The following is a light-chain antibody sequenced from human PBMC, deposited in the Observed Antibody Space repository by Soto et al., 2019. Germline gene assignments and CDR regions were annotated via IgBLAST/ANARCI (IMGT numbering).Light chain of an antibody. V-gene: IGLV2-14*03. CDR2: DVS. J-gene: IGLJ1*01. CDR1: SNDVGRFNY. Sequence: QSVRAQPASVSGSPGQSITISCTGTSNDVGRFNYVSWFQQHPGKAPKLLIFDVSNWPSGVSDRFSGSKSGNTASLTISGLQPDYEADYYCTSFTTSNTFVFGSGTEVTVL. CDR3: TSFTTSNTFV.